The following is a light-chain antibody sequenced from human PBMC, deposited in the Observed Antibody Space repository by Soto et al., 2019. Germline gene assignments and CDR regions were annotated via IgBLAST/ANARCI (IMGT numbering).Light chain of an antibody. V-gene: IGKV3-15*01. J-gene: IGKJ1*01. CDR3: QQYNNWWT. Sequence: EVVMTQSPATLSMSPGERATLSCRASQSVSSSLAWYQQKPGQAPRLLIYGASTWATGIPDRFSGSGSETEFPLTISSLQAEDFAFYYCQQYNNWWTFGQGTKVEIK. CDR1: QSVSSS. CDR2: GAS.